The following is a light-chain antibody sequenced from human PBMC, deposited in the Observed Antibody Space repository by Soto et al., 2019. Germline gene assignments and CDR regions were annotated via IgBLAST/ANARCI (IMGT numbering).Light chain of an antibody. Sequence: QSVLTQPPSASGSPGQSVTISCTGASSDIGAYNYVSWYQHHPGKAPKLIIYEVNKRPSGVPDRFSGSKSGFTASLTVSGLQAEDDADYYCSSYAGNNILIFGGGTKLTVL. J-gene: IGLJ2*01. CDR2: EVN. V-gene: IGLV2-8*01. CDR1: SSDIGAYNY. CDR3: SSYAGNNILI.